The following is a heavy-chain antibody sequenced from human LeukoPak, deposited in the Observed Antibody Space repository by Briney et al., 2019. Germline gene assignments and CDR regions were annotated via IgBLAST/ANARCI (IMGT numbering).Heavy chain of an antibody. V-gene: IGHV3-33*01. CDR2: IWYDGSNK. CDR3: ASGLWFGELRYYYYGMDV. D-gene: IGHD3-10*01. Sequence: SGGSLRLSCAASGFTFSSYGMHWVRQAPGKGLEWVAVIWYDGSNKYYADSVKGRFTISRDNSKNTLYLQMNSLRAEDTAVYYCASGLWFGELRYYYYGMDVWGKGTTVTASS. CDR1: GFTFSSYG. J-gene: IGHJ6*04.